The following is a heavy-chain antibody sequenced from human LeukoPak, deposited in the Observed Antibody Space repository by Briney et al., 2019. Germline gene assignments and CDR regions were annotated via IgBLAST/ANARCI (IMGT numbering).Heavy chain of an antibody. V-gene: IGHV3-23*01. Sequence: GGSLRLSCAASGFTFSSYGISWVRQAPGKGLEWVSAISGSGGSTYYADSVKGRFTISRDNSKNTLYLQMNSLRAEDTAVYYCAKEQGYYGSGSSFDYWGQGTLVTVSS. J-gene: IGHJ4*02. D-gene: IGHD3-10*01. CDR2: ISGSGGST. CDR1: GFTFSSYG. CDR3: AKEQGYYGSGSSFDY.